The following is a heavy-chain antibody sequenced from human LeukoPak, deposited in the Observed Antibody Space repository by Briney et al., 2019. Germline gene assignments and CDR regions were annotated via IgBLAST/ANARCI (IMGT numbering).Heavy chain of an antibody. CDR1: GFTFSNHD. Sequence: PGGSLRLSCAASGFTFSNHDMHWVRQAPGKGLEWVSAIGTGGDTYYDASVKGRFTISRENARSSLYLQMNSLRVGDTAVYYCARGGNYFGSGTYPFPLDIWGQGTMVTVSS. CDR3: ARGGNYFGSGTYPFPLDI. CDR2: IGTGGDT. V-gene: IGHV3-13*01. D-gene: IGHD3-10*01. J-gene: IGHJ3*02.